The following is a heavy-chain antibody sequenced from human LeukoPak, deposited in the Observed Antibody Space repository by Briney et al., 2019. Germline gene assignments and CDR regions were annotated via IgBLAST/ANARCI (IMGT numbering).Heavy chain of an antibody. Sequence: ASETLSLTCTVSGGSICSYFWSWIRQPPGKGLEWIGYIYYSGSTNYNPSLKSRVTISVDTSKNQFSLKLSSVTAADTAVYYCASARLGSGLEGAFDIWGQGTMVTVSS. J-gene: IGHJ3*02. CDR2: IYYSGST. V-gene: IGHV4-59*01. CDR3: ASARLGSGLEGAFDI. D-gene: IGHD6-25*01. CDR1: GGSICSYF.